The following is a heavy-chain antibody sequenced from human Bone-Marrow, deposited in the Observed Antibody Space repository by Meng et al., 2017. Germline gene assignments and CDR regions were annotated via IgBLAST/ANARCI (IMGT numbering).Heavy chain of an antibody. Sequence: SLKISCAASGFTFDDYAMHWVRQAPGKGLEWVSGISWNSGSIGYADSVKGRFTISRDNAKNSLYLQMNSLRAEDTAVYYCARDGGYYDSSGYPRYYYYYGMDVWGQGTMVTVSS. CDR3: ARDGGYYDSSGYPRYYYYYGMDV. CDR1: GFTFDDYA. CDR2: ISWNSGSI. J-gene: IGHJ6*02. V-gene: IGHV3-9*01. D-gene: IGHD3-22*01.